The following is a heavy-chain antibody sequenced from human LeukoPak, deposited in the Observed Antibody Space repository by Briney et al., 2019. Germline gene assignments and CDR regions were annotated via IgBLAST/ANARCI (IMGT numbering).Heavy chain of an antibody. CDR3: ARIRSGSDGYYYYYYMDV. D-gene: IGHD5-12*01. Sequence: ASVKVSCKASGYTFTSYDINWVRQATGQGLEWMGWMNPNSGNTGYAQKFQGRVTITRNTSISTAYMELSSLRSEDTAVYYCARIRSGSDGYYYYYYMDVWGKGTTVTVSS. J-gene: IGHJ6*03. CDR1: GYTFTSYD. V-gene: IGHV1-8*03. CDR2: MNPNSGNT.